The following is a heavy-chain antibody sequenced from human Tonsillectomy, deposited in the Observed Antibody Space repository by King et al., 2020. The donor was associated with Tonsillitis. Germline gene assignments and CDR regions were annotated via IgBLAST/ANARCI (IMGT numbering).Heavy chain of an antibody. D-gene: IGHD2/OR15-2a*01. CDR3: ARDFLDAFDI. CDR2: ISYDGSNK. CDR1: GFTFSSYA. Sequence: QLVQSGGGVVQPGRSLRLSCAASGFTFSSYAMHWVRQAPGKGLEWVAVISYDGSNKYYADSVKGRFTISRDNSKNTLYLQMNSLRAEDTAVYYCARDFLDAFDIWGQGTMVTVSS. V-gene: IGHV3-30-3*01. J-gene: IGHJ3*02.